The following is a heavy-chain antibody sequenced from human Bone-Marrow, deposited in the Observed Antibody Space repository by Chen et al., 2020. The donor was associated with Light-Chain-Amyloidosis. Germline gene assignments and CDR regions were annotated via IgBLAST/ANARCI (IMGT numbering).Heavy chain of an antibody. V-gene: IGHV3-23*04. D-gene: IGHD4-17*01. Sequence: EVQLVESGGGLVQPGGSLRLSCVASGFIFSDYAMIWVRHAPGKGLEWVSTISGSGYSINYADSVEGRFTISRDNSKNTVYLQMDSLRAEDTAVFYCAKGGKMLGVTTLDYWGQGALVSVSS. CDR1: GFIFSDYA. CDR2: ISGSGYSI. J-gene: IGHJ4*02. CDR3: AKGGKMLGVTTLDY.